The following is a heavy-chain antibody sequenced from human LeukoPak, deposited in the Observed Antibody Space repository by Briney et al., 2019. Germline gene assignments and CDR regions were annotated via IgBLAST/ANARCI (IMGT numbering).Heavy chain of an antibody. CDR1: GFTFSSYE. Sequence: GGSLRLSCAASGFTFSSYEMNWVRQVPGKGLEWVSYISSSGSTIYYADSVKGRFTISRDNAKNSLYLQMNSLRAEDTAVYYCARWGTAANPFDYWGQGTLVTVSS. V-gene: IGHV3-48*03. CDR2: ISSSGSTI. CDR3: ARWGTAANPFDY. D-gene: IGHD6-13*01. J-gene: IGHJ4*02.